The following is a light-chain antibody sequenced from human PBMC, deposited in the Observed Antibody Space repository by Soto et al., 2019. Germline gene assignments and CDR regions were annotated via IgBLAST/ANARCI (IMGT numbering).Light chain of an antibody. CDR2: DVS. CDR1: QSVSSNY. Sequence: DIVLTQSPGTLSLSPGERATLSCRSSQSVSSNYLAWYQQKHDQAPRLVIYDVSGRASGIPDRFSGSGSGKDFTLTISRLEPEDSAVYYCQQYSISPTFGQGTKVQIK. J-gene: IGKJ1*01. CDR3: QQYSISPT. V-gene: IGKV3-20*01.